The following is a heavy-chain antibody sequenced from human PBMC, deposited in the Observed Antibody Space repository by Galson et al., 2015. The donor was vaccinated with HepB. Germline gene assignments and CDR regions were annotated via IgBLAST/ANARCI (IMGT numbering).Heavy chain of an antibody. CDR1: GDSISSGGFY. CDR3: ARDSGDLRDYNQRSFDY. D-gene: IGHD3-10*01. V-gene: IGHV4-61*02. Sequence: TLSLTCTVSGDSISSGGFYWSWIRQPAGKGLEWIGRTYTSGITNYNPSLKSRVTMSLDTSKNQFSLRLSSVTAADTAVYYCARDSGDLRDYNQRSFDYWGQGTLVTVSS. CDR2: TYTSGIT. J-gene: IGHJ4*02.